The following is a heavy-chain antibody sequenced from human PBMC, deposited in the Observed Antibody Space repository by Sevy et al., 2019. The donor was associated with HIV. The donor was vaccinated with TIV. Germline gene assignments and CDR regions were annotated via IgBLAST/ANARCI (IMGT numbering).Heavy chain of an antibody. Sequence: SETLSLTCTGSGGSISSEDYYWGWIGQPPGKGLDWIGSIYYSGSTYYNPSLKSRVTISVDTSKNQFSLKLRSVTAADTAMYYCAREGPRIAQFDSWGQGTLVTVSS. CDR1: GGSISSEDYY. V-gene: IGHV4-39*02. CDR3: AREGPRIAQFDS. D-gene: IGHD6-13*01. CDR2: IYYSGST. J-gene: IGHJ4*02.